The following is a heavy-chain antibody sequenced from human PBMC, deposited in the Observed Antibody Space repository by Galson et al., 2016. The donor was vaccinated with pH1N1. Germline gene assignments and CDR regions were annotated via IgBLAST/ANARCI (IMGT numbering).Heavy chain of an antibody. V-gene: IGHV3-23*01. CDR3: TKARVGNYYFDY. J-gene: IGHJ4*02. Sequence: SLSLSCAASGFTFGDYAMRWVRQAPGKGLEYVSSISTSSGTTYYGDSVRGRFTTSRDNSKNTVYLQMNSLRAEDTAIYYCTKARVGNYYFDYWGQGSLVTVSS. CDR1: GFTFGDYA. D-gene: IGHD1-7*01. CDR2: ISTSSGTT.